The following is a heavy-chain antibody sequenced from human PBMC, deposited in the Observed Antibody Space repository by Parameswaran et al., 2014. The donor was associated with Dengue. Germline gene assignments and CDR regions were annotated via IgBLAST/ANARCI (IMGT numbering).Heavy chain of an antibody. J-gene: IGHJ4*02. CDR3: TRGGDNGRSFDL. CDR2: VDMNTGDR. Sequence: WVRQAPGQSLEWMGWVDMNTGDRLYSKKFQARVTMTRDTSASAVYMEVRSLKFEDTAVYYCTRGGDNGRSFDLWGQGTLVTVSS. V-gene: IGHV1-3*04. D-gene: IGHD2-21*02.